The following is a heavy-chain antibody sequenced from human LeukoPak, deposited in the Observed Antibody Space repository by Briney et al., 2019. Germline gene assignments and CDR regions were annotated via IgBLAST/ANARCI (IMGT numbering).Heavy chain of an antibody. D-gene: IGHD6-19*01. CDR2: INPNSGGT. J-gene: IGHJ5*02. CDR3: ARERAVAGPSWFDP. Sequence: ASVKVSCKASGYTFTGYYMLWVRQAPGQGLEWMGWINPNSGGTNYAQKSQGRVTMTRDTSISTAYMELSRLRSDDTAVYYCARERAVAGPSWFDPWGQGTLVTVSS. CDR1: GYTFTGYY. V-gene: IGHV1-2*02.